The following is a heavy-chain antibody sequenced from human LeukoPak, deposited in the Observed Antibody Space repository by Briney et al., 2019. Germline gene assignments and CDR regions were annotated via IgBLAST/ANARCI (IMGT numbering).Heavy chain of an antibody. J-gene: IGHJ4*02. CDR2: IYSGGST. D-gene: IGHD3-22*01. CDR3: ASFYDSSGYYYRFHN. V-gene: IGHV4-31*03. CDR1: GGSISSSGYY. Sequence: SETLSLTCTVFGGSISSSGYYWNWIRQHPGKGLEWIGFIYSGGSTYSNPSLKSRLTISVDTSKNQFSLKLTSVTAADTAVYYCASFYDSSGYYYRFHNWGQGTLVTVSS.